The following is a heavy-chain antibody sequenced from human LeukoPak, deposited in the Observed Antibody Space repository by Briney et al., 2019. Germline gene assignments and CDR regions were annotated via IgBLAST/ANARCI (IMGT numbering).Heavy chain of an antibody. CDR2: IYYSGST. D-gene: IGHD6-19*01. CDR1: GGSISSYY. CDR3: AREQWPYFDY. V-gene: IGHV4-59*01. J-gene: IGHJ4*02. Sequence: PSETLSLTCTVSGGSISSYYWSWIRQPPGKGLEWIGYIYYSGSTNYNPSLKSRVTISVDTSKNQFSLKLSSVTAADTAVYYCAREQWPYFDYWGQGTLVTVSS.